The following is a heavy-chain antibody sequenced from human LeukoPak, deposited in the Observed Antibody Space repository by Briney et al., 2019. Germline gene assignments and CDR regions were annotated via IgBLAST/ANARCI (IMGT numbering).Heavy chain of an antibody. Sequence: SQTLSRTSAISGDSVSSNSAAWNWIRQSPSRGLELLGRTYYRSKLYNGYAVSVKSRITITPVTSKNQFSLQMNSVTPEDTAVYYCARAPTRGGTSWFDPWGQGTLVTVSS. D-gene: IGHD3-10*01. CDR3: ARAPTRGGTSWFDP. CDR1: GDSVSSNSAA. V-gene: IGHV6-1*01. J-gene: IGHJ5*02. CDR2: TYYRSKLYN.